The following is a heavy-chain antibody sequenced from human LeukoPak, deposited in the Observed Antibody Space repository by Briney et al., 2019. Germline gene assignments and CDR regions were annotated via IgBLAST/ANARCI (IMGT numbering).Heavy chain of an antibody. CDR3: SRSLNS. CDR2: IKGDGRET. CDR1: GFTFSGSW. Sequence: GGSLRLSCAASGFTFSGSWMDWVRQAPGKGLEWVANIKGDGRETYYVDSAKGRFTISRDNAKSSLYLQMDSPRVEDTAIYYCSRSLNSWGQGTLVTVSS. V-gene: IGHV3-7*01. J-gene: IGHJ4*02.